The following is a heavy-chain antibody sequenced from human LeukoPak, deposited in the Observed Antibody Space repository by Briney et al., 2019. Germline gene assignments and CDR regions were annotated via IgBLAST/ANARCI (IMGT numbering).Heavy chain of an antibody. V-gene: IGHV4-59*01. CDR3: AKSGSTSWYLDH. CDR1: GGSLTSGY. D-gene: IGHD6-13*01. J-gene: IGHJ4*02. Sequence: SETLSLTCAVSGGSLTSGYWSWIRQPPWKGMEWIGYIYYSGSTNYNPSLKSRVTMSVDTSKNQFSLNLRSVTAADTAVYYCAKSGSTSWYLDHWGQGTLVTVSS. CDR2: IYYSGST.